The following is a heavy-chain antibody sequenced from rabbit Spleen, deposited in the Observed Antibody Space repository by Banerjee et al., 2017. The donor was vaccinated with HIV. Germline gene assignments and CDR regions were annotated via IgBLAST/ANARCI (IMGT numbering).Heavy chain of an antibody. V-gene: IGHV1S45*01. CDR2: INSYSGRP. J-gene: IGHJ4*01. Sequence: QEQLVESGGGLVQPEGSLTLTCTASGFDFNFGYVICWVRQAPGKGLEWIGCINSYSGRPVYASWVNGRFTISKTSSTTVTLQMTSLTAADTATYFCARDLVAVIGWNFNLWGPGTLVTVS. CDR3: ARDLVAVIGWNFNL. CDR1: GFDFNFGYV. D-gene: IGHD1-1*01.